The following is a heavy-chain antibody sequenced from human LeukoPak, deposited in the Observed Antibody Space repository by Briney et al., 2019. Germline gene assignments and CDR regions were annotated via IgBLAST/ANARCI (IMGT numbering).Heavy chain of an antibody. V-gene: IGHV1-69*05. Sequence: ASVKVSCKASGGTFSSYAISWVRQAPGQGHEWMGGIIPIFGTANYAQKFQGRVTITTDESTSTAYMELSSLRSEDTAVYYCATERITIFGVVIPHFDYWGQGTLVTVSS. CDR1: GGTFSSYA. CDR2: IIPIFGTA. CDR3: ATERITIFGVVIPHFDY. D-gene: IGHD3-3*01. J-gene: IGHJ4*02.